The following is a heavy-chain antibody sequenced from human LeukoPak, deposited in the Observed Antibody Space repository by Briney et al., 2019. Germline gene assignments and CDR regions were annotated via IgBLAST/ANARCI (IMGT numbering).Heavy chain of an antibody. CDR1: GFTFSSYG. V-gene: IGHV3-30*18. Sequence: GRSLRLSCAVSGFTFSSYGMHWVRQAPGKGLEWVAVISYDGSNKYYADSVKGRFTISRDNSKNTLYLQMNSLRAEDTAVYYCAKDIVVVPAAPRNDYYYYGMDVWGQGATVTVSS. CDR3: AKDIVVVPAAPRNDYYYYGMDV. J-gene: IGHJ6*02. D-gene: IGHD2-2*01. CDR2: ISYDGSNK.